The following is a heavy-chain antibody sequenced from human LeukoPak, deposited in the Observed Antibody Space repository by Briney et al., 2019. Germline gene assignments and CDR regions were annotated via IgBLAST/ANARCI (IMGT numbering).Heavy chain of an antibody. CDR2: IMQDGSEK. CDR3: ARGYYYYDSSGYCLDY. CDR1: GFTFSSYW. J-gene: IGHJ4*02. V-gene: IGHV3-7*01. Sequence: GGSLRLSCAASGFTFSSYWMTWVRQAPGKGLEWVANIMQDGSEKYYVDSVKGRFTISRDNAKNSLYLQMNSLRAEDTAVYYCARGYYYYDSSGYCLDYWGQGTLVTVSS. D-gene: IGHD3-22*01.